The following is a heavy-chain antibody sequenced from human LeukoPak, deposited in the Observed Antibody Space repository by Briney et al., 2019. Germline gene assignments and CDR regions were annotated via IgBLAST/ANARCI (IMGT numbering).Heavy chain of an antibody. Sequence: GGSVRLSCAASGFTFSSYWMSWVRQAPGKGLEWVANIKQDGSEKYYVDSVKGRFTISRDNAKNSLYLQMNSLRAEDTAVYYCAWLGYYDFWSGYQYGDYWGQGTLVTVSS. D-gene: IGHD3-3*01. V-gene: IGHV3-7*01. CDR1: GFTFSSYW. CDR2: IKQDGSEK. J-gene: IGHJ4*02. CDR3: AWLGYYDFWSGYQYGDY.